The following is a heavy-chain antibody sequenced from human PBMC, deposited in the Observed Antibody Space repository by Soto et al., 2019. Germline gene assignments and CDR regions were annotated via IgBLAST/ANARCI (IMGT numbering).Heavy chain of an antibody. V-gene: IGHV3-23*01. J-gene: IGHJ6*02. CDR3: AKDGGLLWFGEQYNKGYYYYGMDV. CDR2: ISGSGGST. Sequence: EVQLLESGGGLVQPGGSLRLSCAASGFTFSSYAMSWVRKAPGKGLEWVSAISGSGGSTYYADSVKGRFTISRDNSKNTLYLQMNSLRAEDTAVYYCAKDGGLLWFGEQYNKGYYYYGMDVWGQGTTVTVSS. D-gene: IGHD3-10*01. CDR1: GFTFSSYA.